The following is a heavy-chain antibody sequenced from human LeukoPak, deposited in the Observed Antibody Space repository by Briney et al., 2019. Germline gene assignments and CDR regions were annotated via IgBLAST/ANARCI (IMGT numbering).Heavy chain of an antibody. J-gene: IGHJ4*02. CDR1: GFTFSNYA. D-gene: IGHD3-22*01. CDR2: ISVSGGSI. V-gene: IGHV3-23*01. CDR3: AKEHSVLTMMRGLDS. Sequence: GGSLRQSCAASGFTFSNYALHWVRPAPGKGLEWVSGISVSGGSIYYADSVTGRFTISRDNSKDTLYLQMNSLRVEDTALYYCAKEHSVLTMMRGLDSWGQGTLVTVSS.